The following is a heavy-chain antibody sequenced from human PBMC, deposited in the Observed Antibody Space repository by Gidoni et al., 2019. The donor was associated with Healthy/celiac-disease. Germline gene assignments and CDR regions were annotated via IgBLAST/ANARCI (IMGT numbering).Heavy chain of an antibody. D-gene: IGHD2-21*02. J-gene: IGHJ4*02. CDR1: GGSISSSSYY. CDR3: ARVTAIFTPGY. CDR2: IYYSGRT. V-gene: IGHV4-39*01. Sequence: QLQLQASGPGLVKPSETLSLTCTVSGGSISSSSYYWGWIRQPPGKGLEWIGSIYYSGRTYYKPSLKSRVTISVDTSKNQFSLKLSSVTAADTAVYYCARVTAIFTPGYWGQGTLVTVSS.